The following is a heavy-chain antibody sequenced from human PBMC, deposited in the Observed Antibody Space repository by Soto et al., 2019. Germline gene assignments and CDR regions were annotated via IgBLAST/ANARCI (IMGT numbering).Heavy chain of an antibody. CDR1: GFTVSSNY. Sequence: GGSLRLSCAASGFTVSSNYMSWVRQAPGKGLEWVSVIYSGGSTYYADSVKGRFTISRDNSKNTLYLQMNSLRAEDTAVYYCARDLLEEWLTPTRGYYYYGMDVWGQGTTVTVSS. D-gene: IGHD3-16*01. V-gene: IGHV3-66*01. CDR2: IYSGGST. J-gene: IGHJ6*02. CDR3: ARDLLEEWLTPTRGYYYYGMDV.